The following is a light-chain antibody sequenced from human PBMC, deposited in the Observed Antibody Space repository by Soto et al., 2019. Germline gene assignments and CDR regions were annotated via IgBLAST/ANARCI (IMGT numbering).Light chain of an antibody. CDR2: GAP. CDR1: QSVSRNY. CDR3: QQYDFLPLT. J-gene: IGKJ4*01. Sequence: EVVLTQSPGTLYLSPGDRATLSCRASQSVSRNYLAWYQQKPGQTPRLLIFGAPNRAADIPARFSASGSGTDFTLTISGLEPDDFAVYYCQQYDFLPLTFGGGTRL. V-gene: IGKV3-20*01.